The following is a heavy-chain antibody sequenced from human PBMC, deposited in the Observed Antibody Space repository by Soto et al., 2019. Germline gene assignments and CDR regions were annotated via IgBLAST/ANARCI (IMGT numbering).Heavy chain of an antibody. D-gene: IGHD3-10*01. V-gene: IGHV3-23*01. Sequence: GESLKISCAASGFTFSSYAMSWVRQAPGKGLEWVSAISTSGSDTYYADSVEGRFTMSRANSKNTLYLQMDSLRAEDTALYYCAKFYGAGSYIAFEYWGQGTLVTVSS. J-gene: IGHJ4*02. CDR3: AKFYGAGSYIAFEY. CDR1: GFTFSSYA. CDR2: ISTSGSDT.